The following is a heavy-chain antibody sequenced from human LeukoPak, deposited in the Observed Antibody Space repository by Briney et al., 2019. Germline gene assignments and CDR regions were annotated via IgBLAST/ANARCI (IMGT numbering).Heavy chain of an antibody. CDR1: GGSFSGYY. D-gene: IGHD2-2*01. Sequence: SETLSLTCAVYGGSFSGYYWSWIRQPPGKGLEWIGEINHSGSTNYNPSLKSRVTISVDTSKNQFSLKLSSVTAADTAVYYCARGFGPAPAAISPAFDIWGQGTMVTVSS. V-gene: IGHV4-34*01. CDR2: INHSGST. J-gene: IGHJ3*02. CDR3: ARGFGPAPAAISPAFDI.